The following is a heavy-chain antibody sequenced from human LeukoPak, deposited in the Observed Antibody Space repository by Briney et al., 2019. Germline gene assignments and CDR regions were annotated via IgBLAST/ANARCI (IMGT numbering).Heavy chain of an antibody. CDR2: IYYSGST. J-gene: IGHJ4*02. Sequence: PSETLSLTCTVSGVSISSSSYCWGWIRQPPGKGLEWIGSIYYSGSTYYNPSLKSRVTISVDTSKNQFSLKLSSVTAADTAVYYCARDVLLWFGELLRYFDHWGQGTLVTVSS. D-gene: IGHD3-10*01. V-gene: IGHV4-39*01. CDR1: GVSISSSSYC. CDR3: ARDVLLWFGELLRYFDH.